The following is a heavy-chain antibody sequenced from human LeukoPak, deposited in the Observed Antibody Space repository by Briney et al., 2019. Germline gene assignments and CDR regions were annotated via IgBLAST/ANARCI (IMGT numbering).Heavy chain of an antibody. V-gene: IGHV4-59*01. CDR1: GDSIRTYY. J-gene: IGHJ4*02. D-gene: IGHD1-26*01. CDR2: IYYSGST. Sequence: SETLSLTCTVSGDSIRTYYWSWIRQPPGKGPEWIGYIYYSGSTSYNPSLKSRVTISVDTSKNQFSLKLSSVTAADTAVYYCAREEALGSGSFDYWGQGTLVTVSS. CDR3: AREEALGSGSFDY.